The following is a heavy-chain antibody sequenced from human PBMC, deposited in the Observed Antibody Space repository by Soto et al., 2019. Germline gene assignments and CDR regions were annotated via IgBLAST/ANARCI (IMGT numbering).Heavy chain of an antibody. CDR1: GGTFSSYA. CDR2: IIPIFDTA. CDR3: ARFGSGYSYGYYYFDY. V-gene: IGHV1-69*01. Sequence: QVQLVQSGAEVKKPGSSVKVSCKASGGTFSSYAISWVRQAPGQGLEWMGGIIPIFDTANYAQKFQGRVTMTADESTSTAYMELSSLRSEDTVVYYCARFGSGYSYGYYYFDYWGQGTLVTVSS. D-gene: IGHD5-18*01. J-gene: IGHJ4*02.